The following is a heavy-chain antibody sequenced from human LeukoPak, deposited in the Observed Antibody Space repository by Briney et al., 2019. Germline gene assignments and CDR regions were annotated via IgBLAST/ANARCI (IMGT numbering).Heavy chain of an antibody. CDR1: GYSISSGYY. J-gene: IGHJ4*02. CDR3: ARALVVPAAIDY. V-gene: IGHV4-38-2*01. Sequence: SETLSLTCAVSGYSISSGYYWGWIRQPPGKGLEWIGSIYHSGSTYYNPSLKSRVTISVDTSKNQFSLKLSSVTAADTAVYYCARALVVPAAIDYWGQGTLVTVSS. D-gene: IGHD2-2*01. CDR2: IYHSGST.